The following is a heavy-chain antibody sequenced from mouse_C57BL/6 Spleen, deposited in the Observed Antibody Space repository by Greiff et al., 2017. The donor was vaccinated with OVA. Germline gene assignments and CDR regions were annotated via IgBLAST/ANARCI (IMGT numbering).Heavy chain of an antibody. CDR2: FYPGSGSI. Sequence: QVQLKESGAELVKPGASVKLSCKASGYTFTEYTIHWVKQRSGQGLEWIGWFYPGSGSIKYNEKFKDKATLTADKSSSTVYMELSRLTSEDSAVYCCARHEEYYDYDGYAMDYWGQGTSVTVSS. D-gene: IGHD2-4*01. CDR3: ARHEEYYDYDGYAMDY. J-gene: IGHJ4*01. V-gene: IGHV1-62-2*01. CDR1: GYTFTEYT.